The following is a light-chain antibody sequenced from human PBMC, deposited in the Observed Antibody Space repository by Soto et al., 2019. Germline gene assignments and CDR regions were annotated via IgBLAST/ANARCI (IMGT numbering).Light chain of an antibody. J-gene: IGLJ3*02. CDR3: SSYASSGAVV. CDR2: EVN. Sequence: QSALTQPPSASGSPGQSVTISCTGTSSDVGGYKFVSWYQQHPGKAPKLIIYEVNNRPSGVSHRFSGSKSGNTASLTFSGLQPEDEADYYCSSYASSGAVVFGGGTKLTVL. CDR1: SSDVGGYKF. V-gene: IGLV2-14*01.